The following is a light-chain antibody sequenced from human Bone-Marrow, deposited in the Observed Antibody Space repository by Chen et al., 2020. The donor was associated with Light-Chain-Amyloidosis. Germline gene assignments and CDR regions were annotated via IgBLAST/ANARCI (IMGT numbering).Light chain of an antibody. CDR3: QSYQGSSQGV. CDR1: SGSIATNY. CDR2: EDD. Sequence: NFMLTQPHSVLESTAKTVIISCTRSSGSIATNYVQWYQQRPGSSPTTVIYEDDQSPSGVPDRFSGSIDRSSNSASLTISGLKTEDEADYYCQSYQGSSQGVFGGGTKLTVL. V-gene: IGLV6-57*01. J-gene: IGLJ3*02.